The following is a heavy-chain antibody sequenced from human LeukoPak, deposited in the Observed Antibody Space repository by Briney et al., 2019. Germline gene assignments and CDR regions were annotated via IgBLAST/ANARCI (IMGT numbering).Heavy chain of an antibody. J-gene: IGHJ4*02. V-gene: IGHV3-33*01. CDR3: ARDPAHYYDSSGYFDY. CDR1: GFTFSSYG. CDR2: IWYDGSNK. Sequence: GGSLRLSCAASGFTFSSYGMHWVRQAPGKGLEWVAVIWYDGSNKYYADSVKGRFTISRDNSKNTLYLQMNSLRAEDTAVCYCARDPAHYYDSSGYFDYWGQGTLVTVSS. D-gene: IGHD3-22*01.